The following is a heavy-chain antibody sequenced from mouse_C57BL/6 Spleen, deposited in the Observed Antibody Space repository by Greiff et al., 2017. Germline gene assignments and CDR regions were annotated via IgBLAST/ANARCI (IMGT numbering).Heavy chain of an antibody. J-gene: IGHJ2*01. CDR3: ARGSGSSYRYFDY. D-gene: IGHD1-1*01. V-gene: IGHV1-69*01. CDR1: GYTFTSYW. CDR2: IDPSDSYT. Sequence: VQLKQPGAELVMPGASVKLSCKASGYTFTSYWMHWVKQRPGQGLEWIGEIDPSDSYTNYNQKFKGKSTLTVDKSSSTAYMQLSSLTSEDSAVYYCARGSGSSYRYFDYWGQGTTLTVSS.